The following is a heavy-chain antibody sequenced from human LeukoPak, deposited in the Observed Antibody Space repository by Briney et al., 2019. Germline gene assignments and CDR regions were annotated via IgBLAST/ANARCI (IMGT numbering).Heavy chain of an antibody. V-gene: IGHV3-53*01. CDR1: GFTVSSNY. Sequence: TEGSLRLTCAASGFTVSSNYMSWVRQAPGKGLEWVSLIYTGGSTYSADSVKGRFTISRDNSKNTLYLQMNSLRAEDTAVYYCARFQTSGTYPYYYYYGMDVWGQGTTVTVSS. CDR3: ARFQTSGTYPYYYYYGMDV. CDR2: IYTGGST. D-gene: IGHD1-26*01. J-gene: IGHJ6*02.